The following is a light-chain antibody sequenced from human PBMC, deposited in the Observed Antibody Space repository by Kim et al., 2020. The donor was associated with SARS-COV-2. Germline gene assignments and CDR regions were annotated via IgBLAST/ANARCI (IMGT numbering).Light chain of an antibody. CDR3: QAWDSSSWV. Sequence: SYELTQPPSVSVSPGQTASITCSGYKLGDKYVSWYQQKPGQSPVLVIYQDSKRPSGIPERFSGSNSGNTATLTISGTQAMDEADYYCQAWDSSSWVFGGGTKLTVL. CDR2: QDS. CDR1: KLGDKY. V-gene: IGLV3-1*01. J-gene: IGLJ3*02.